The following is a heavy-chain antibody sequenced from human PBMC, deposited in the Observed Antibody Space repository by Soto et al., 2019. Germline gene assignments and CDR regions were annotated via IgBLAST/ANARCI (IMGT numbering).Heavy chain of an antibody. V-gene: IGHV1-8*01. CDR2: MNPNSGNT. J-gene: IGHJ5*02. CDR3: ARDPSSGWKNNWFDP. Sequence: ALVKGACQTSGYRYTIYDGGWGRKKTRQGLEWMGWMNPNSGNTGYAQKFQGRVTMTRNTSISTAYMELSSLRSEDTAVYYCARDPSSGWKNNWFDPWGQGTLVTVSS. CDR1: GYRYTIYD. D-gene: IGHD6-19*01.